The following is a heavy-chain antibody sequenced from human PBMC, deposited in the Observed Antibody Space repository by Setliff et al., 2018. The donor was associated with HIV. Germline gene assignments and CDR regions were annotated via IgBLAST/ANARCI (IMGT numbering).Heavy chain of an antibody. D-gene: IGHD6-19*01. CDR2: IHTTGSI. J-gene: IGHJ4*02. Sequence: SETLSLTCTVSGGSISSYYWNWIRQPAGKGLEWIGHIHTTGSITYNPSLRSRVTISLDTSKNQVSLSLASVTAADTAVYYCARDGGGSGWSLGEFDFWGQGTLVT. V-gene: IGHV4-4*07. CDR1: GGSISSYY. CDR3: ARDGGGSGWSLGEFDF.